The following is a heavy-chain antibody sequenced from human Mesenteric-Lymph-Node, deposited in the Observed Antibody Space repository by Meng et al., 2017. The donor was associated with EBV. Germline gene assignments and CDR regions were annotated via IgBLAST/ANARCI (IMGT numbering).Heavy chain of an antibody. CDR2: IYYSGST. Sequence: VQLQESRPGLVKPSETLSLTCTVSGGSVSSGSYYWSWIWQPPGKGLEWIGYIYYSGSTNYNPSLKSRVTISVDTSKNQFSLKLSSVTAADTAVYYCARATVKNWFDPWGQGTLVTVSS. CDR1: GGSVSSGSYY. V-gene: IGHV4-61*01. D-gene: IGHD4-17*01. CDR3: ARATVKNWFDP. J-gene: IGHJ5*02.